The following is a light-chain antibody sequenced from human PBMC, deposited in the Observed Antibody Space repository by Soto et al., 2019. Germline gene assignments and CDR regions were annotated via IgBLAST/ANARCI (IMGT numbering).Light chain of an antibody. CDR3: SSYAGSNVVV. J-gene: IGLJ2*01. CDR1: SSDVGGYNY. V-gene: IGLV2-8*01. Sequence: QSVLTQPPSASGSPGQSVTISCTGTSSDVGGYNYVSWYQQYSGKAPKLMIYEVSKRPSGVPDRFSGSKSGNTASLTVSGLQAEDEADYYCSSYAGSNVVVFGGGTQLTVL. CDR2: EVS.